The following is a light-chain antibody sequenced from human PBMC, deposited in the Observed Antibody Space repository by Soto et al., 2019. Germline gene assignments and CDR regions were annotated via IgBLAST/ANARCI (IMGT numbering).Light chain of an antibody. CDR2: AAS. CDR3: QQRYSTPRT. CDR1: QSISSY. J-gene: IGKJ2*01. V-gene: IGKV1-39*01. Sequence: DIQMTQSPSSLSASVGDRVTITCRASQSISSYLTWYQQKAGKAPKLLIYAASSLQSGVPSRFSGSGSGTDFTLTISSLQPEDFATYYCQQRYSTPRTFGQGTKLEIK.